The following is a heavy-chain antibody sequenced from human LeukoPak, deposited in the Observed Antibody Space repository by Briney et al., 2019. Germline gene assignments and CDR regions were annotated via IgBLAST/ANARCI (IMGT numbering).Heavy chain of an antibody. V-gene: IGHV3-23*01. CDR3: AKEHGGSSWYEDAFDI. Sequence: GSLRLSCAASGFTFSSYAMSWVRQAPGKGLEWVSGISGSGGSTYYADSVKGRFTISRDNSKNTLYLQMNSLRAEDTAVYYCAKEHGGSSWYEDAFDIWGQGTMVTVSS. D-gene: IGHD6-13*01. J-gene: IGHJ3*02. CDR2: ISGSGGST. CDR1: GFTFSSYA.